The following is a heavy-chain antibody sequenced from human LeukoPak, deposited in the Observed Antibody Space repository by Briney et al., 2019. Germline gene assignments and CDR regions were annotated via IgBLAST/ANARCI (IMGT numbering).Heavy chain of an antibody. D-gene: IGHD3-10*01. CDR1: GFTFSSYA. V-gene: IGHV3-23*01. CDR2: ISGSGGST. CDR3: ARISGSPLYYYYGMDV. Sequence: GGSLRLSCAASGFTFSSYAMSWVRQAPGKGLEWVSAISGSGGSTYYADSVKGRFTISRDNAKNSLYLQMNSLRAEDTAVYYCARISGSPLYYYYGMDVWGQGTTVTVSS. J-gene: IGHJ6*02.